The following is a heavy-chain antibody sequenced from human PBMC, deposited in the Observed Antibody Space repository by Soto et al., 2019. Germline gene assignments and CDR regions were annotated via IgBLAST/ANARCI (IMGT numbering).Heavy chain of an antibody. CDR3: ARDVFCGGAPACPDMDV. V-gene: IGHV1-18*01. CDR2: ISGYNGNT. D-gene: IGHD2-21*01. Sequence: GQGLEWMGRISGYNGNTNYARTLRGRLTLTTDTSTSTAYMELRSLTSDDTAVYYCARDVFCGGAPACPDMDVWGQGTTVTVSS. J-gene: IGHJ6*02.